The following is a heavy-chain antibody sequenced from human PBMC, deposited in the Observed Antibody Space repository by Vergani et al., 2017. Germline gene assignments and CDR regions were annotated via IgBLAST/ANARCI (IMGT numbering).Heavy chain of an antibody. CDR3: AGGPKPMFWSGYVRGYYFDY. CDR1: GGTFSSYA. J-gene: IGHJ4*02. Sequence: QVQLVQSGAEVKKPGSSVKVSCKASGGTFSSYAISWVRQAPGQGLEWMGGIIPIFGTANYAQKFQGRVTITADESTGTAYMELSSLRSEDTAVYYCAGGPKPMFWSGYVRGYYFDYWGQGTLVTVSS. CDR2: IIPIFGTA. V-gene: IGHV1-69*01. D-gene: IGHD3-3*01.